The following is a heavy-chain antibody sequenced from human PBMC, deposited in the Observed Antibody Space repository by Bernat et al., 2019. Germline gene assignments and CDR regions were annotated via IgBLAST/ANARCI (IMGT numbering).Heavy chain of an antibody. D-gene: IGHD3-10*01. CDR3: ARDGVGYYGSGSYVPY. J-gene: IGHJ4*02. Sequence: QVQLVQSGAEVKKPGASVKVSCKASGYTFTGYYMHWVRQAPGQGLEWMGWINPNSGGTNYAQKFQGRVTMTRDTSTSTVYMELSSLRSEDTAVYYCARDGVGYYGSGSYVPYRGQGTLVTVSS. CDR1: GYTFTGYY. V-gene: IGHV1-2*02. CDR2: INPNSGGT.